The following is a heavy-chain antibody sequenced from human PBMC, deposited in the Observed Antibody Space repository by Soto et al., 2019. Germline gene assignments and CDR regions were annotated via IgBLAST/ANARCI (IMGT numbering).Heavy chain of an antibody. V-gene: IGHV3-23*01. CDR1: GFTFSSYA. J-gene: IGHJ4*02. Sequence: VGSLRLSCAASGFTFSSYAMSWVRQAPGKGLEWVSAISGSGGSTYYADSVKGRFTISRDNSKNTLYLQMNSLIAEDTAVYYCAKGPYSSSWEYYFVYWGQGTLVTVSS. CDR3: AKGPYSSSWEYYFVY. D-gene: IGHD6-13*01. CDR2: ISGSGGST.